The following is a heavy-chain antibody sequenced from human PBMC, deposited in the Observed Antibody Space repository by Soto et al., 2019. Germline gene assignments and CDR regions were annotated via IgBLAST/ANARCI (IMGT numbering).Heavy chain of an antibody. J-gene: IGHJ6*02. CDR2: IYSGGAK. D-gene: IGHD1-26*01. V-gene: IGHV3-53*01. CDR3: ARDSCGRGGGMDV. CDR1: GFTVSSNY. Sequence: EVQLVESGGGLIQPGGSLRLSCAASGFTVSSNYMSWVRQAPGKGLEWVSVIYSGGAKYYADFVRGRFTISRDNPKNTLHLQRNSLRAEDTAVYYCARDSCGRGGGMDVWGQGTTVTVSS.